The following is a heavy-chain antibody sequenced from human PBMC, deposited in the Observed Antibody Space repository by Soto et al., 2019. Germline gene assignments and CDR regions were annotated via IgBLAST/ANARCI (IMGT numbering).Heavy chain of an antibody. V-gene: IGHV4-59*01. CDR3: ARLQYTVVTPIDM. D-gene: IGHD2-21*02. Sequence: PSETLSLSCTVPCGSIINYYWTWIRQFPGKRLEWIAHIHNSGNTNSNPSLKSRVTISMDTSKNQISLRLTSVTAADTAMYYCARLQYTVVTPIDMWGQGTMVTVSS. CDR2: IHNSGNT. CDR1: CGSIINYY. J-gene: IGHJ3*02.